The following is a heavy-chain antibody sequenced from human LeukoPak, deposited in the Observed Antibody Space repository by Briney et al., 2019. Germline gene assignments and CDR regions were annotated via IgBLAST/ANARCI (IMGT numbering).Heavy chain of an antibody. CDR2: ISYDGSNK. CDR3: ARDEITVVGAYYYGMDV. J-gene: IGHJ6*02. D-gene: IGHD1-26*01. CDR1: GFTFSSYA. V-gene: IGHV3-30-3*01. Sequence: GGSLRLSCAASGFTFSSYAMHWVRQAPGKGLEWVAIISYDGSNKYYADSVKGRFTISRDNSKNTLYLQMNSLRVEDTAVYYCARDEITVVGAYYYGMDVWGQGTTVTVSS.